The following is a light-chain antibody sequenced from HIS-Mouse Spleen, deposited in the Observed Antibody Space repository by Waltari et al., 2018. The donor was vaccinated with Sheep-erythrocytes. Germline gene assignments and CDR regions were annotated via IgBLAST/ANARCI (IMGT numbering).Light chain of an antibody. J-gene: IGLJ1*01. CDR2: DVS. V-gene: IGLV2-11*01. CDR1: SSDVGGYNY. Sequence: QSALTQPRSVSWSPGQSVTISCTGTSSDVGGYNYVSWYQQHPGKAPKLMIYDVSKRPSWVPERFSGSKSGNTASLTISGLQAEDEADYYCCSYAGSYNHVFATGTKVTVL. CDR3: CSYAGSYNHV.